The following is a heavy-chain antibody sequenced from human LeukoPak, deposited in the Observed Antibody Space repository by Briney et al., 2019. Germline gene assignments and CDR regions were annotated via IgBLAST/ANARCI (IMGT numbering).Heavy chain of an antibody. CDR3: ARGKELTGTSGHYSFDF. CDR2: VSGTGTA. Sequence: SETLSLTCTVSTGSLNSYFWTWVRQPAGKGLEWIGRVSGTGTAYSNPSLESRAIISLDTSRNQFSLKLMSVTAADTAVYYCARGKELTGTSGHYSFDFWGQGTLVSVSS. CDR1: TGSLNSYF. D-gene: IGHD1-7*01. J-gene: IGHJ4*02. V-gene: IGHV4-4*07.